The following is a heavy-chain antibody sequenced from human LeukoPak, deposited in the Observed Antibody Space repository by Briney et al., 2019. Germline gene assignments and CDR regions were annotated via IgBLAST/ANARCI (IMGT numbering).Heavy chain of an antibody. CDR3: ARVRHLFAGGRHSGYRGGFDY. Sequence: PSETLSLTCAVSGYSISSGYYWGWIRQPPGRGLEWIGSIYHSGSTYYNPSLKSRVTISVDTSKNQFSLKLSSVTAADTAVYYCARVRHLFAGGRHSGYRGGFDYRGQGTLVTVSS. D-gene: IGHD5-12*01. CDR2: IYHSGST. V-gene: IGHV4-38-2*01. J-gene: IGHJ4*02. CDR1: GYSISSGYY.